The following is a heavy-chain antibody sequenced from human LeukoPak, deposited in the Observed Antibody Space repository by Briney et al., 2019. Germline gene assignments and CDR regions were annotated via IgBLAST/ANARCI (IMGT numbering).Heavy chain of an antibody. Sequence: GGSLRLSCAASGFTFSSYEMNWVRQAPGKGLEWVSYISSSGSTIYYADSVKGRFTISRDNAKNSLYLQMNSLRAEDTAVYYCARDRPQEVYYYYYMDVWGKGTTVTVSS. CDR3: ARDRPQEVYYYYYMDV. CDR1: GFTFSSYE. V-gene: IGHV3-48*03. J-gene: IGHJ6*03. CDR2: ISSSGSTI.